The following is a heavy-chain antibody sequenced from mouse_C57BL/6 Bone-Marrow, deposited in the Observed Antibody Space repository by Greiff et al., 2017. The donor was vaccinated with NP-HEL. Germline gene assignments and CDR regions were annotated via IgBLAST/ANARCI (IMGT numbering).Heavy chain of an antibody. V-gene: IGHV1-66*01. D-gene: IGHD2-5*01. J-gene: IGHJ3*01. Sequence: VQLQQSGPELVKPGASVKISCKASGYSFTSYYIHWVKQRTGQGLEWIGWIYPGSGNTKYNEKFKGKATLTADTSSSTAYMQLSSLTSEDSAVYDCAYDINFPWFAYWGQGTLVTVSA. CDR3: AYDINFPWFAY. CDR1: GYSFTSYY. CDR2: IYPGSGNT.